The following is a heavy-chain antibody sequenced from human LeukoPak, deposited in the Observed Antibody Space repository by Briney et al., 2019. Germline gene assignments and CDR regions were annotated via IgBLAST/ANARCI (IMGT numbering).Heavy chain of an antibody. CDR2: IKQDGSEE. CDR1: GFTFSSYW. V-gene: IGHV3-7*01. J-gene: IGHJ4*02. CDR3: ARWAVTGIYLDS. D-gene: IGHD6-19*01. Sequence: GGSLRLSCAASGFTFSSYWMSWVRQPPGKGLEWEANIKQDGSEEHYVASVKGRFTISRDNPQSSLSLQMTDLRAEDTAVYYCARWAVTGIYLDSWGQGALVTVSS.